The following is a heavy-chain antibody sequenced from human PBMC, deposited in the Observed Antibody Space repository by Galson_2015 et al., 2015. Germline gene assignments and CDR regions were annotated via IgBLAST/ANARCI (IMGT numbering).Heavy chain of an antibody. V-gene: IGHV3-33*08. D-gene: IGHD2-21*02. J-gene: IGHJ4*02. CDR3: ARDLWIIVVVTAILRWLFDY. CDR1: GFTVSSDY. CDR2: IWYDGSNK. Sequence: SLRLSCAASGFTVSSDYMSWVRQAPGKGLEWVSVIWYDGSNKYYADSVKGRFTISRDNSKNTLYLQMNSLRAEDTAVYYCARDLWIIVVVTAILRWLFDYWGQGTLVTVSS.